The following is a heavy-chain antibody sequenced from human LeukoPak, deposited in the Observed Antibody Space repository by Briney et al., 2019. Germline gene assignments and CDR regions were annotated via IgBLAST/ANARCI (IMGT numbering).Heavy chain of an antibody. J-gene: IGHJ4*02. V-gene: IGHV4-59*08. CDR2: IYYSGST. D-gene: IGHD6-19*01. CDR3: ARLDYSSGYYLDY. Sequence: SETLSLTCTVSGGSISSYYWSWIRQPPGKGLEWIGYIYYSGSTNYNPSLKSRVTISVDTSKNQFSLKLSSVTAADTAVYYCARLDYSSGYYLDYWGQGTLVTVSS. CDR1: GGSISSYY.